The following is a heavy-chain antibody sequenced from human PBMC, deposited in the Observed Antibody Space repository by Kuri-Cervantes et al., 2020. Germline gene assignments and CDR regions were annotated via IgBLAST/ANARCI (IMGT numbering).Heavy chain of an antibody. CDR3: TKRFYYTSGPFDY. D-gene: IGHD3-3*01. CDR2: VSAGSSTT. CDR1: GFAYSAYA. Sequence: GESLKISCVASGFAYSAYAMGWVRQAPGRGLEWVSVVSAGSSTTFYADSVKGRFIVSRDNSKNTLNLQLNSLRADDTALYYCTKRFYYTSGPFDYWGQGILVTVSS. V-gene: IGHV3-23*01. J-gene: IGHJ4*02.